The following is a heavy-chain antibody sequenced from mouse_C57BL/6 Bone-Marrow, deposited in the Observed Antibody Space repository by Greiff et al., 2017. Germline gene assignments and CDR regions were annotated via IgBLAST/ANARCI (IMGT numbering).Heavy chain of an antibody. D-gene: IGHD2-3*01. CDR3: ARHGGYYSWYFDV. CDR2: ISNGGGST. CDR1: GFTFSDYY. V-gene: IGHV5-12*01. Sequence: EVKVEESGGGLVQPGGSLKLSCAASGFTFSDYYMYWVRQTPEKRLEWVAYISNGGGSTYYPDTVKGRFTISRDNAKNTLYLQMSRLKSEDTAMYYCARHGGYYSWYFDVWGTGTTVTVSS. J-gene: IGHJ1*03.